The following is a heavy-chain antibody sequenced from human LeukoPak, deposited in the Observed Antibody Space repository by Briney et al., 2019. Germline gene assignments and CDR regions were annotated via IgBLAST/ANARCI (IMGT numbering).Heavy chain of an antibody. V-gene: IGHV1-69*11. D-gene: IGHD2-15*01. J-gene: IGHJ6*03. Sequence: SVKVSCKASGGTFSSYAISWVRQAPGQGLEWMGRIIPILGTANYAQKFQGRVTITTDESTSTAYMELSSLRSEDTAVYYCARDNAPCSGGSCYQYYYYYYMDVWGKGTTVTVSS. CDR1: GGTFSSYA. CDR2: IIPILGTA. CDR3: ARDNAPCSGGSCYQYYYYYYMDV.